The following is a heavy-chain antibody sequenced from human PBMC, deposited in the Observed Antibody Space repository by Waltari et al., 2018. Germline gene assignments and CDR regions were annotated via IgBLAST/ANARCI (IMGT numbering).Heavy chain of an antibody. V-gene: IGHV3-7*01. CDR3: VQGGFYYAD. Sequence: EVQVVESGGGLVQPGGSLRLSCVAFGFTFSNYWMSWVRQAPGKGLEWVANIKPDGSEKNHVDSVKGRFTISRDNAKNSLYLQMNSLRAEDTAVYYCVQGGFYYADWGQGTLVTVSS. D-gene: IGHD3-10*01. CDR1: GFTFSNYW. J-gene: IGHJ4*02. CDR2: IKPDGSEK.